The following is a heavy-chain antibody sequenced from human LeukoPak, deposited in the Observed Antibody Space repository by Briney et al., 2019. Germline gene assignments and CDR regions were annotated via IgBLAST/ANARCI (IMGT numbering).Heavy chain of an antibody. J-gene: IGHJ4*02. CDR2: ISYDGSNK. V-gene: IGHV3-30*04. D-gene: IGHD5-18*01. CDR1: GLTFSVSA. Sequence: GGSLRLSCSASGLTFSVSAIHWVRQAPGKGLEWVAVISYDGSNKYYADSVKGRFTISRDNSKNTLYLQMNSLRAEDTAVYYCAKDRIQLWLQLDYWGQGTLVTVSS. CDR3: AKDRIQLWLQLDY.